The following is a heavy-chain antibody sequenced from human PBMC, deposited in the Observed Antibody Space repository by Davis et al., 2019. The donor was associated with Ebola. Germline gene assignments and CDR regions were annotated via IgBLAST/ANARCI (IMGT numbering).Heavy chain of an antibody. D-gene: IGHD3-22*01. V-gene: IGHV3-23*01. CDR3: AKAYPYYYDSSGYYEFDY. J-gene: IGHJ4*02. CDR2: ISGSGGST. Sequence: GESLKISCAASGFTFSSYAMSWVRRAPGKGLEWVSAISGSGGSTYYADSVKGRFTISRDNSKNTLYLQMNSLRAEDTAVYYCAKAYPYYYDSSGYYEFDYWGQGTLVTVSS. CDR1: GFTFSSYA.